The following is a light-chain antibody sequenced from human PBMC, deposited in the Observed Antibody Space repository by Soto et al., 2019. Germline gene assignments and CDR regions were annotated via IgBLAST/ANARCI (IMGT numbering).Light chain of an antibody. Sequence: DILMTQSPSSLSASVGDRVTITCRASQTISRYLNWYQQKAGKAPKLLIYAACSLKSGVPSRFSGSGSGTDFTLSINSLQLEDFAIYYCQQSNSNPTFGGGTKVEIK. V-gene: IGKV1-39*01. CDR2: AAC. CDR3: QQSNSNPT. J-gene: IGKJ4*01. CDR1: QTISRY.